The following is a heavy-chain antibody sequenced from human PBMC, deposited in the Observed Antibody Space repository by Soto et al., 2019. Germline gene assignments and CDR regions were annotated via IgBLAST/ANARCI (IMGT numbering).Heavy chain of an antibody. Sequence: WKGLEWIGEINHSGSTNYNPSLKSRVTISVDTSKNQFSLKLSSVTAADTAVYYCARDGGKGYCSRRSCRGYYMDIRGKGISLT. CDR2: INHSGST. D-gene: IGHD2-15*01. CDR3: ARDGGKGYCSRRSCRGYYMDI. V-gene: IGHV4-34*01. J-gene: IGHJ6*03.